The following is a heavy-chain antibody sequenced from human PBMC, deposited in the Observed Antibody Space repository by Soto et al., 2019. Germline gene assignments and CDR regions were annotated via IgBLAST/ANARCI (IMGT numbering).Heavy chain of an antibody. CDR2: IYYSGST. CDR1: GGSISSYY. J-gene: IGHJ6*03. Sequence: PSETLSLTCTVSGGSISSYYWSWIRQPPGKGLEWIGYIYYSGSTNYNPSLKSRVTISVDTSKNQFSLKLSSVTAADTAVYYCARVESYYYYMDVWGKGTTVTVSS. V-gene: IGHV4-59*01. D-gene: IGHD3-3*01. CDR3: ARVESYYYYMDV.